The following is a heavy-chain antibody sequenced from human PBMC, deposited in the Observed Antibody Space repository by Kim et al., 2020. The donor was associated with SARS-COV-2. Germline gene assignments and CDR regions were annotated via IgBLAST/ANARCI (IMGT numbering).Heavy chain of an antibody. V-gene: IGHV3-9*01. CDR1: GFTFDDYA. J-gene: IGHJ3*02. Sequence: GGSLRLSCAASGFTFDDYAMHWVRQAPGKGLEWVSGISWNSGSIGYADSVKGRFTISRDNAKNSLYLQMNSLRAEDTALYYCAKDRGPWRDAFDIWGQGTMVTVSS. D-gene: IGHD1-1*01. CDR3: AKDRGPWRDAFDI. CDR2: ISWNSGSI.